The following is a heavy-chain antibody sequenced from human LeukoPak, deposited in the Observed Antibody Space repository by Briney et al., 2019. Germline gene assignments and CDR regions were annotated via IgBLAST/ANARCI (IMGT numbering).Heavy chain of an antibody. CDR2: ISGSGGST. V-gene: IGHV3-23*01. CDR3: AKFPSPTVTTDY. J-gene: IGHJ4*02. D-gene: IGHD4-17*01. CDR1: GFTFSSYA. Sequence: PGGSLRLSCAASGFTFSSYAMSWVRQAPGKGLEWVSAISGSGGSTYYADSVKGRFTISRDSSKNTLYLQMNSLRAEDTAVYYCAKFPSPTVTTDYWGQGTLVTVSS.